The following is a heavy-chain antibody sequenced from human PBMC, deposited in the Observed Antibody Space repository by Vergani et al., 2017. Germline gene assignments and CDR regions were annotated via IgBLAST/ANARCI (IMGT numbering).Heavy chain of an antibody. CDR2: VWFDGNNK. D-gene: IGHD5-12*01. CDR1: GFTFSSFG. V-gene: IGHV3-30*02. J-gene: IGHJ6*02. Sequence: QVHLVESGGGVVQPGGSLRLSCTASGFTFSSFGMHWVRQAPGKGLELLGLVWFDGNNKYYADSVKGRFTISRDNSKNALYLQMDSLSPEDTAVYYCAKDLSLPGYSYGFHFYFSYGLDVWGQGTTVTVSS. CDR3: AKDLSLPGYSYGFHFYFSYGLDV.